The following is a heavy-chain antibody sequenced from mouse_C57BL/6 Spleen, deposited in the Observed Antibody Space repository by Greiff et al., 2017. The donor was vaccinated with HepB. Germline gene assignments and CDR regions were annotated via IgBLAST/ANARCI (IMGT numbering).Heavy chain of an antibody. Sequence: QVQLQQSGAELVRPGTSVKMSCKASGYTFTNYWIGWVKQRPGHGLEWIGDIYPGGGYTNYNEKFKGKATLTADKSPSTPYMQFSSLTSEDSAIYYWAGGDYGSSYYAMDYGGQGTSVTVSS. J-gene: IGHJ4*01. CDR2: IYPGGGYT. CDR1: GYTFTNYW. V-gene: IGHV1-63*01. CDR3: AGGDYGSSYYAMDY. D-gene: IGHD1-1*01.